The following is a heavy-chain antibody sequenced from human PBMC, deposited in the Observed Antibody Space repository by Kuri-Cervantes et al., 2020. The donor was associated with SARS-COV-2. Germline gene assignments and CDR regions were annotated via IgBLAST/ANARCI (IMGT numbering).Heavy chain of an antibody. Sequence: SVKVSCKASGGTFSSYAISWVRQAPGQGLEWMGGIIPIFGTANYAQKFQGRVTITADESTSTAYMELSSLRSDDTAVYYCARALTAWRNDILTGYPDYWGQGTLVTVSS. CDR1: GGTFSSYA. V-gene: IGHV1-69*13. J-gene: IGHJ4*02. CDR2: IIPIFGTA. D-gene: IGHD3-9*01. CDR3: ARALTAWRNDILTGYPDY.